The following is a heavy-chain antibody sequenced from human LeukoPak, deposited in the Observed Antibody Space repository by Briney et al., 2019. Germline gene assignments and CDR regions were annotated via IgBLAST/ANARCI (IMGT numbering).Heavy chain of an antibody. Sequence: PGGSLRLSCAASGFTFSNYAMHWVRQAPGKGLEWVAVISYDGNKKYYADSVKGRFTISRDNSKNTLYLQMNSLRPEDTAVYYCAGSYPNLYYYYMDVWGKGTTVTVSS. J-gene: IGHJ6*03. V-gene: IGHV3-30*04. CDR1: GFTFSNYA. CDR2: ISYDGNKK. CDR3: AGSYPNLYYYYMDV. D-gene: IGHD3-10*01.